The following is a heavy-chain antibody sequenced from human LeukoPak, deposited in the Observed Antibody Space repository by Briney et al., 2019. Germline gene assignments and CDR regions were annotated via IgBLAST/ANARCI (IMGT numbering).Heavy chain of an antibody. CDR1: GGSISSYY. D-gene: IGHD6-19*01. CDR3: ARDRSSGSNWFDP. CDR2: IYYSGST. V-gene: IGHV4-59*01. Sequence: PSETLSLTCTVSGGSISSYYWSWIRQPPGEGLEWIGYIYYSGSTNYNPSLKSRVTISVDTSKNQFSLKLSSVTAADTAVYYCARDRSSGSNWFDPWGQGTLVTVSS. J-gene: IGHJ5*02.